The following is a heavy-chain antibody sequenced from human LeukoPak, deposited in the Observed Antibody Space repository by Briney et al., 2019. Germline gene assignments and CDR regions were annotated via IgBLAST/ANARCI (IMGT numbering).Heavy chain of an antibody. D-gene: IGHD1/OR15-1a*01. Sequence: GALRLPFTASGFTFSSHCKHRVRQAPGKGLEWVAVISYDGSNKYYADSVKGRFTISRDNSKNTLYLQMNSLRAEDTAVYYCAPSGTVDYWGQGTLVTVSS. CDR2: ISYDGSNK. V-gene: IGHV3-30*03. J-gene: IGHJ4*02. CDR3: APSGTVDY. CDR1: GFTFSSHC.